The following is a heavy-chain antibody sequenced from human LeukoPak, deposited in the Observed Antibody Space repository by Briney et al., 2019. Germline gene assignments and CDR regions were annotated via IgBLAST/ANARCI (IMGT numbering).Heavy chain of an antibody. J-gene: IGHJ6*03. Sequence: PGESLRLSCAASGFTFSSYGMHWVRQAPGKGLEWVAVISYDGSNKYYAGSVKGRFTISRDNSKNTLYLQMNSLRAEDTAVYYCAKVPIPYYYYYMDVWGKGTTVTVSS. CDR3: AKVPIPYYYYYMDV. V-gene: IGHV3-30*18. CDR1: GFTFSSYG. CDR2: ISYDGSNK.